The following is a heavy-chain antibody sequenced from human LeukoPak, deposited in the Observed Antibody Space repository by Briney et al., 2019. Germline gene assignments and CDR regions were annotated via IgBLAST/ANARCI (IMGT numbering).Heavy chain of an antibody. CDR2: LHNSGTT. J-gene: IGHJ4*02. Sequence: SETLSLTCTVSGGSLTIDYWSWLRQPAGKGLEWIGRLHNSGTTKYNSSLESRVTMSLDTSKNQFSLKVTSVTAADTAVYYCARDRSRTFDYWGQGILVTVSP. V-gene: IGHV4-4*07. CDR3: ARDRSRTFDY. D-gene: IGHD1-7*01. CDR1: GGSLTIDY.